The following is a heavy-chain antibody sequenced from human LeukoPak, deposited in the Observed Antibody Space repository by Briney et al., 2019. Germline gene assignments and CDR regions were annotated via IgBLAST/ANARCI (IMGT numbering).Heavy chain of an antibody. CDR3: ARGPQAAGYDY. CDR1: GGSFSGYY. CDR2: INHSGST. Sequence: SETLSLTCAVYGGSFSGYYWSWIRQPPGKGLEWTGEINHSGSTNYNPSLKSRVTISVDTSKNQFSLKLSSVTAADTAVYYCARGPQAAGYDYWGQGTLVTVSS. J-gene: IGHJ4*02. V-gene: IGHV4-34*01. D-gene: IGHD6-13*01.